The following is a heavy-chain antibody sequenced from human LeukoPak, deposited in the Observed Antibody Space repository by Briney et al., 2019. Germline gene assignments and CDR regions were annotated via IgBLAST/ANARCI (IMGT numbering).Heavy chain of an antibody. J-gene: IGHJ4*02. V-gene: IGHV4-59*01. D-gene: IGHD6-13*01. CDR3: ARGVYIAAAQYGY. Sequence: SETLSLTCTVSGGSISSFYWSWIRQSPGKGLEWIGYIYYSGSTNYNPSLKSRVTISVDTSKNQFSLKLSSVTAADTAVYYCARGVYIAAAQYGYWGQGTLVTVSS. CDR1: GGSISSFY. CDR2: IYYSGST.